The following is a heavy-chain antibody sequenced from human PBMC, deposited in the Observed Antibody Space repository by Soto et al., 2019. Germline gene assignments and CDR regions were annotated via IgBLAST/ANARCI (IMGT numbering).Heavy chain of an antibody. CDR2: IYYSGST. CDR3: ARREGAYFDY. V-gene: IGHV4-39*01. D-gene: IGHD1-26*01. Sequence: ETLSLTCTVSGGSISSSSYYWGWIRQPPGKGLEWIGSIYYSGSTYYNPSLRSRVTISVDTSKNQFSLKLSSVTAADTAVYYCARREGAYFDYWGQGTLVTVSS. CDR1: GGSISSSSYY. J-gene: IGHJ4*02.